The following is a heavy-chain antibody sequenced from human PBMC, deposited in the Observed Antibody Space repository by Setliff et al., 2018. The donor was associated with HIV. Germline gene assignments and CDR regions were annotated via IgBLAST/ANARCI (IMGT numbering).Heavy chain of an antibody. J-gene: IGHJ3*02. V-gene: IGHV4-61*09. CDR3: ARSQETSVAATEI. CDR2: IYIRGGTT. Sequence: SQTLSLTCVVSGASISDGTYYWSWIRQPAGKGLEWIGHIYIRGGTTNYSPSLKSRVTISLDTSKNQFSLSPSSVTASDTALYYCARSQETSVAATEIWGQGTMVTVSS. CDR1: GASISDGTYY.